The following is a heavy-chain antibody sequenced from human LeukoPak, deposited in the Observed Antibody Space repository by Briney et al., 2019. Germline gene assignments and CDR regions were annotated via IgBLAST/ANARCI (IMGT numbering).Heavy chain of an antibody. CDR2: IWYDGSRK. CDR1: GFTSSRDG. J-gene: IGHJ4*02. V-gene: IGHV3-33*01. Sequence: GGSLRLSCAASGFTSSRDGMHWVRQAPGKGLEWVALIWYDGSRKYYADSVKGRFTISRDDSKNTLYLQMNSLRAEDTAVYYCARLSGSFLDYWGQGTLVTVSS. D-gene: IGHD1-26*01. CDR3: ARLSGSFLDY.